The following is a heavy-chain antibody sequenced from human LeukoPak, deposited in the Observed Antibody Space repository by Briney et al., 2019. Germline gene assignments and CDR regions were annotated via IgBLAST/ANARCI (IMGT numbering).Heavy chain of an antibody. CDR3: TTGGSYDYSYY. Sequence: PGRSLRLSCAASGFTFSNAYMSWVRQAPGKGLEWVGRIKSKTDGGTTDYAAPVKGRFTISRDDSKNTLYLQMNSLKTEDTAVYYCTTGGSYDYSYYWGQGTLVTVSS. V-gene: IGHV3-15*01. J-gene: IGHJ4*02. CDR2: IKSKTDGGTT. CDR1: GFTFSNAY. D-gene: IGHD4-11*01.